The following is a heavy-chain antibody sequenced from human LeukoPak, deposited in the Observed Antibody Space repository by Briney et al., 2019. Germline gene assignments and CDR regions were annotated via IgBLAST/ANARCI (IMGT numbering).Heavy chain of an antibody. CDR3: ARGGSDDWKRFDS. Sequence: GGSLRLSCAASGFTVTRNFMSWVRQAPGKGLEWASVIYSDGNTYYADSVKGRFTVSRDTSKNTMSLQMNSLRGEDTAVYYCARGGSDDWKRFDSWGQGTLVTVSP. CDR2: IYSDGNT. CDR1: GFTVTRNF. J-gene: IGHJ4*02. D-gene: IGHD1-1*01. V-gene: IGHV3-53*01.